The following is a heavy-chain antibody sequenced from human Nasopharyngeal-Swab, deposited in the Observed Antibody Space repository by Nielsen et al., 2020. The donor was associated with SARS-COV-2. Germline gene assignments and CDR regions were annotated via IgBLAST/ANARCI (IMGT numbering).Heavy chain of an antibody. CDR2: INGDSSSM. Sequence: GESLKISCAASGFIFSNYVTAWVRQAPGKGLEWVSSINGDSSSMPYADSVKGRFTISRDNAKNSQYLQMNSLRAEDTAVYYCARDHLMTVTIPYYYYGMDVWGQGTTVTVSS. CDR3: ARDHLMTVTIPYYYYGMDV. D-gene: IGHD4-11*01. CDR1: GFIFSNYV. V-gene: IGHV3-21*01. J-gene: IGHJ6*02.